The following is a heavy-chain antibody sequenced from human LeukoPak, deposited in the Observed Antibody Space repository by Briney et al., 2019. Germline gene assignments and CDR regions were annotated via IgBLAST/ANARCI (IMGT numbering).Heavy chain of an antibody. D-gene: IGHD3-22*01. Sequence: AGGSLRLSCAASGFTFSSYAMHWVRQAPGKGLEWVAVISYDGSNKYYADSVKGRFTISRDNSKNTLYLQMNSLRAEDTAVYYCARDRMYYDSSGYRDYWGQGTLVTVSS. CDR2: ISYDGSNK. CDR3: ARDRMYYDSSGYRDY. V-gene: IGHV3-30-3*01. CDR1: GFTFSSYA. J-gene: IGHJ4*02.